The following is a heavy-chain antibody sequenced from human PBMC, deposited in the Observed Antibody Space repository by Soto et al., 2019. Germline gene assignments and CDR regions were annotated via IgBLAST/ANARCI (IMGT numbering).Heavy chain of an antibody. V-gene: IGHV4-59*01. CDR3: ARDAGRGPVNWFDP. D-gene: IGHD3-10*01. CDR2: IYYSGST. CDR1: GGSISSYY. J-gene: IGHJ5*02. Sequence: SETLSLTCTVSGGSISSYYWSWIRQPPGKGLEWIGYIYYSGSTNYNPSLKSRVTISVDTSKNQFSLKLSSVTAADTAVYYCARDAGRGPVNWFDPWGQGTLVTVSS.